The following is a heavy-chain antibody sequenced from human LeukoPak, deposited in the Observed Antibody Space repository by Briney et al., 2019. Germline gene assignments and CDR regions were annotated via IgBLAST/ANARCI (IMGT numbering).Heavy chain of an antibody. D-gene: IGHD3-22*01. CDR1: GFTVSSNY. CDR3: ARGAYYYDSSGYYPRLFDY. Sequence: GGPLRLSCAASGFTVSSNYMSWVRQAPGKGLEWVSVIYAGGSTSYADSVKGRFTISRDNSKNTLYLQVKSLRAEDTAVYYCARGAYYYDSSGYYPRLFDYWGQGTLVTVSS. CDR2: IYAGGST. V-gene: IGHV3-66*01. J-gene: IGHJ4*02.